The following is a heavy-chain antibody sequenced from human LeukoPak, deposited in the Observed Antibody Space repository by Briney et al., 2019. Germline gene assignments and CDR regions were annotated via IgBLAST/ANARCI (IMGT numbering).Heavy chain of an antibody. V-gene: IGHV4-59*12. Sequence: SETLSLTCTVSGGSISSYHWSWIRQPPGKGLEWIGYINYSGTTYYNPSLKSRVTISVDTSKNQFSLRLSSATAADTAVYYCARYSGSLRWFDPWGQGTLVTVSS. CDR1: GGSISSYH. CDR3: ARYSGSLRWFDP. J-gene: IGHJ5*02. D-gene: IGHD1-26*01. CDR2: INYSGTT.